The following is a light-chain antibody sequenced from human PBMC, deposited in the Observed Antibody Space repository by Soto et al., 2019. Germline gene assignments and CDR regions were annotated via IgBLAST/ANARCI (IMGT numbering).Light chain of an antibody. CDR2: GAS. CDR3: QQHGSSPPSWT. V-gene: IGKV3-20*01. Sequence: ETVLTQSPGTLSLSPGERATLSCRASQSVTSNYLAWYQQKSGQAPRLLIYGASNRATGIPDRFSGSGSGTDFTLTISRQEPEDFAVYYCQQHGSSPPSWTFGQGTKVEIK. CDR1: QSVTSNY. J-gene: IGKJ1*01.